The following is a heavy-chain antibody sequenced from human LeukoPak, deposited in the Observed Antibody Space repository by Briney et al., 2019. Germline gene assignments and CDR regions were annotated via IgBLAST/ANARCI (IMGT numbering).Heavy chain of an antibody. D-gene: IGHD3-3*01. J-gene: IGHJ4*02. CDR2: FDPEDGET. CDR1: GYTFTSYY. Sequence: ASVKVSCKASGYTFTSYYMHWVRQAPGKGLEWMGGFDPEDGETIYAQRFQGRVTMTEDTSADTACMELSSLRSEDTAVYYCATLPPRFLSRYADYWGQGTLVTVSS. CDR3: ATLPPRFLSRYADY. V-gene: IGHV1-24*01.